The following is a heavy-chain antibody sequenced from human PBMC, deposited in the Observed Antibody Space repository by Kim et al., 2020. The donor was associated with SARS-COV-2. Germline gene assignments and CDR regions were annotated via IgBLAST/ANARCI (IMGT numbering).Heavy chain of an antibody. Sequence: ASVKVSCKVSGYTLPELSIHWVRQAPGKGLEWMGGFDPEDGETIYAQNFQGRVTMTEDTSTDTAYMDLSSLRSEDTAVYYCATTNVVIKSHWFDPWGQGTLVTVSS. V-gene: IGHV1-24*01. CDR1: GYTLPELS. CDR2: FDPEDGET. CDR3: ATTNVVIKSHWFDP. D-gene: IGHD3-22*01. J-gene: IGHJ5*02.